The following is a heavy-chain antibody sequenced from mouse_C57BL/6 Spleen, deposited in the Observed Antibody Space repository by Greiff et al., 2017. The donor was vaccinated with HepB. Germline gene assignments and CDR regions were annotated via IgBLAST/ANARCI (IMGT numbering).Heavy chain of an antibody. Sequence: EVKLMESGGGLVKPGGSLKLSCAASGFTFSDYGMHWVRQAPEKGLEWVAYISSGSSTIYYADTVKGRFTISRDNAKNTLYLQMTSLRSEDTAMYYCARGLLRYFDGWGTATTVTVAS. D-gene: IGHD2-3*01. CDR1: GFTFSDYG. J-gene: IGHJ1*03. CDR3: ARGLLRYFDG. V-gene: IGHV5-17*01. CDR2: ISSGSSTI.